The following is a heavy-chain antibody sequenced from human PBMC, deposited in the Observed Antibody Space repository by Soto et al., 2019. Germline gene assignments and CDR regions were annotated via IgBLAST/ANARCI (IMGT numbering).Heavy chain of an antibody. CDR2: IRSKADSYAT. Sequence: GGSLRLSCAASGFTFSSYAMSWVRQASGKGLEWVGRIRSKADSYATAYAASVKGRFTISRDDSKNTAYLQMNSLKTEDTAVYYCTSQYCGGDCSRVDPWGQGTLVTVSS. CDR3: TSQYCGGDCSRVDP. V-gene: IGHV3-73*01. J-gene: IGHJ5*02. D-gene: IGHD2-21*02. CDR1: GFTFSSYA.